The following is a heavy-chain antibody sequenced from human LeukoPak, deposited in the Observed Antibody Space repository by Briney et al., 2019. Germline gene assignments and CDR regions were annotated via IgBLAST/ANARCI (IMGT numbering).Heavy chain of an antibody. CDR3: ARDLGYCTNGVCHTRFDY. CDR2: ISGSGSRT. Sequence: PGGSLRLSCAASGFTFNNYAMSWVRQAPGKGLEWVSGISGSGSRTYYADSVKGRFTISRDNSKNTLYVQMNSLRAEDTAVYYCARDLGYCTNGVCHTRFDYWGQGTLVAVSS. J-gene: IGHJ4*02. D-gene: IGHD2-8*01. CDR1: GFTFNNYA. V-gene: IGHV3-23*01.